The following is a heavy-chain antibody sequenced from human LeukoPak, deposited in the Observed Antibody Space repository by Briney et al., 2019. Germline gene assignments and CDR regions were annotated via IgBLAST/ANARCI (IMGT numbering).Heavy chain of an antibody. Sequence: PSRTLSLTCTVSDASISDYYWSWIRQPPGKGLEWIGCISNSGSTNYNPSLKSRVTISVDTSKNQFSLKLSSVTAADTAVYYCAKSSGWFFDHWGQGTLVTVPP. CDR1: DASISDYY. J-gene: IGHJ4*02. CDR3: AKSSGWFFDH. D-gene: IGHD6-19*01. V-gene: IGHV4-59*08. CDR2: ISNSGST.